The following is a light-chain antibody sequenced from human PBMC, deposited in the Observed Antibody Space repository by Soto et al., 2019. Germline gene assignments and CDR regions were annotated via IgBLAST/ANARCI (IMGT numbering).Light chain of an antibody. V-gene: IGKV1-39*01. CDR3: QKRYSTPYT. CDR2: TAS. Sequence: DIQMTQSPSSLSASVGDRVNITCRASQRISSNLIWYQQKPGKAPTLLIYTASSLQSGVPSRFSGSGSGTDFTLTISSLHPEDFATYYCQKRYSTPYTFGQGTKLEIK. CDR1: QRISSN. J-gene: IGKJ2*01.